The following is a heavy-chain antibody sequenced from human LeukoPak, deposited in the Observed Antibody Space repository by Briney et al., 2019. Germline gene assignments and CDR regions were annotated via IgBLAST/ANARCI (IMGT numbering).Heavy chain of an antibody. CDR3: AKDGAGDYYYMDV. V-gene: IGHV3-64*01. Sequence: GGSLRLSCAASGFTFSSYAMHWVRQAPGKGLEYVSAISSNGGSTYYANSVKGRFTISRDNSKNTLYLQMGSLRAEDTAVYYCAKDGAGDYYYMDVWGKGTTVTISS. D-gene: IGHD3-16*01. CDR2: ISSNGGST. CDR1: GFTFSSYA. J-gene: IGHJ6*03.